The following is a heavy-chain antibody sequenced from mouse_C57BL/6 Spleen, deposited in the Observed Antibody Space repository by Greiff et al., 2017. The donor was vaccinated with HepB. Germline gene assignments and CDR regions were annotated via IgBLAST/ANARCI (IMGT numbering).Heavy chain of an antibody. CDR1: GYTFTSYW. D-gene: IGHD1-1*01. J-gene: IGHJ4*01. CDR2: IHPNSGST. CDR3: ARSFITTVVAPMDY. V-gene: IGHV1-64*01. Sequence: VQLKQPGAELVKPGASVKLSCKASGYTFTSYWMHWVKQRPGQGLEWIGMIHPNSGSTNYNEKFKSKATLTVDKSSSTAYMQLSSLTSEDSAVYYCARSFITTVVAPMDYWGQGTSVTVSS.